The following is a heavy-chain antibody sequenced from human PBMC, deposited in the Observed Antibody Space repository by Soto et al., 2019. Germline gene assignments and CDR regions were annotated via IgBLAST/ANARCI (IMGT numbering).Heavy chain of an antibody. J-gene: IGHJ6*02. Sequence: GGSLRLSCAASGFTFSSYAMHWVRQAPGKGLEYVSVINSNGGNTDYARSVKGRFTISRDNSKNTLYLQMGSLRAEDMAVYYCARRIPFGYGMDVWGQGTTVTVSS. CDR1: GFTFSSYA. CDR3: ARRIPFGYGMDV. D-gene: IGHD2-21*01. CDR2: INSNGGNT. V-gene: IGHV3-64*01.